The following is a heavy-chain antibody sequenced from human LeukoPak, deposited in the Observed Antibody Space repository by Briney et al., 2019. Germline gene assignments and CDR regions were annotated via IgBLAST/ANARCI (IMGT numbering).Heavy chain of an antibody. CDR3: AKALVTSPISNWYFDV. J-gene: IGHJ2*01. CDR1: GFTPSHYA. V-gene: IGHV3-23*01. D-gene: IGHD4-23*01. Sequence: GLSLRLSCAGSGFTPSHYAMVWLRQAPGKGLDWVSGIYGDITFDADSVKGPFTISRDDSKNTLFLQMNSLRADDTGIYYCAKALVTSPISNWYFDVWGRCTLVTVSS. CDR2: IYGDIT.